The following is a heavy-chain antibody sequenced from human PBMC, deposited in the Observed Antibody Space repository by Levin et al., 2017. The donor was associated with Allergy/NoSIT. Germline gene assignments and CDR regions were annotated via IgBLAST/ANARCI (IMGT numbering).Heavy chain of an antibody. Sequence: TGESLKISCAASGFTFSRFAMSWVRQAPGRGLEWVSVTGGSGGTTYYADSVKGRFTISRDNSKNTLYLQMNSLRAEDTATYYCARGKIGFMMVRGVIIGPLESWGQGTRVTVSS. D-gene: IGHD3-10*01. CDR1: GFTFSRFA. CDR3: ARGKIGFMMVRGVIIGPLES. CDR2: TGGSGGTT. V-gene: IGHV3-23*01. J-gene: IGHJ4*02.